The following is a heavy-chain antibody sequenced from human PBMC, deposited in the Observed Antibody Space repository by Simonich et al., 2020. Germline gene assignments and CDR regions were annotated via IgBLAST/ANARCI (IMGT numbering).Heavy chain of an antibody. CDR1: GFTFSSYW. V-gene: IGHV3-7*01. CDR3: ARDGLGTAYYYYMGV. D-gene: IGHD7-27*01. Sequence: EVQLVESGGGLVQPGGSLRLSCSASGFTFSSYWMSWVRQAPGKGLEWVANIKQDGSEKNYVDSVKGRFTISRENAKNSLYLQMNSLRAEDTAVYYCARDGLGTAYYYYMGVWGKGTTVTVSS. CDR2: IKQDGSEK. J-gene: IGHJ6*03.